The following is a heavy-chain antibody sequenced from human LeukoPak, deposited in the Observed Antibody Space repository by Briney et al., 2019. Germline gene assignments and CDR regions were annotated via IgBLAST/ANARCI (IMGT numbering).Heavy chain of an antibody. J-gene: IGHJ6*02. V-gene: IGHV3-53*04. CDR2: IYSGGST. CDR3: ASSTTQGYYYYGMDV. Sequence: GGSLRLSCAASGFTVSSNYMSWVRQAPGKGLEWVSVIYSGGSTYYADSVKGRFTIPRHNSKNTLYLQMNSLRAEDTAVYYCASSTTQGYYYYGMDVWGQGTTVTVSS. CDR1: GFTVSSNY. D-gene: IGHD1-1*01.